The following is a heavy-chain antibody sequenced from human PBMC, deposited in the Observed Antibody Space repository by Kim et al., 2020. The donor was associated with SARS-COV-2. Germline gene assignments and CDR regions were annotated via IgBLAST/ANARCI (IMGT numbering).Heavy chain of an antibody. J-gene: IGHJ4*02. CDR1: GFTVSSNY. D-gene: IGHD3-10*01. CDR2: IYSGGST. CDR3: ARDGGGFGELPFDY. V-gene: IGHV3-53*01. Sequence: GGSLRLSCAASGFTVSSNYMSWVRQAPGKGLEWVSVIYSGGSTYYADSVKGRFTISRDNSKNTLYLQMNRLRAEDTAVYYCARDGGGFGELPFDYWGQGTLVTVSS.